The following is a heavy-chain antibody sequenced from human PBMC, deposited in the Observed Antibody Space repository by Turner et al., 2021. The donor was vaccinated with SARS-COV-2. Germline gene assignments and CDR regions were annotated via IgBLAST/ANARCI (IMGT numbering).Heavy chain of an antibody. CDR3: AREHYDFWSGYFY. V-gene: IGHV3-48*01. CDR1: GITLSTYS. J-gene: IGHJ4*02. Sequence: EVQLVESGGGLVQPGGYMRLSCAASGITLSTYSMSWVRQAPGKGPEWVSYSSGTTTTIYYADSLKGRFTISRDNAKNSLYLQMNNLRAEDTAMYYCAREHYDFWSGYFYCGQGTLVTVSS. D-gene: IGHD3-3*01. CDR2: SSGTTTTI.